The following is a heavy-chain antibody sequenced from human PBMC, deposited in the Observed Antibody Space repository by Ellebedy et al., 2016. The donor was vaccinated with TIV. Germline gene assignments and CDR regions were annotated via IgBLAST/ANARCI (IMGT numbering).Heavy chain of an antibody. V-gene: IGHV3-7*05. D-gene: IGHD4-23*01. J-gene: IGHJ4*02. Sequence: PGGSLRLSCAASGFTFSTFWMTWVRQAPGKGLGWVANIKYDGSEKYYVDSVKGRFTISRDNAKNSLYLQMNSLRGEDTAMYYCVRGAGWVTDYWGQGTLVTVSS. CDR1: GFTFSTFW. CDR2: IKYDGSEK. CDR3: VRGAGWVTDY.